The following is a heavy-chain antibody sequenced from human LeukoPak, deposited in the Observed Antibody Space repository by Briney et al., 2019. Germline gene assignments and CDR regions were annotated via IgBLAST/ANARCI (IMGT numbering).Heavy chain of an antibody. D-gene: IGHD2-15*01. J-gene: IGHJ4*02. CDR3: AREYCSGIRCYWVDS. Sequence: SETLSPTCTVSGGSISTYNWSWIRLPAGKGLDWIGRIHASGSTNFNPSLKSRVTMSVGTSENQFSLKLSSVTAADTAVYYCAREYCSGIRCYWVDSWGQGTLVTVSS. CDR1: GGSISTYN. CDR2: IHASGST. V-gene: IGHV4-4*07.